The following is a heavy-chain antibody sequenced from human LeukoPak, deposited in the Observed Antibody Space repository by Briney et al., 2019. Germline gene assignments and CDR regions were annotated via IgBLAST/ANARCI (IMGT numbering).Heavy chain of an antibody. Sequence: GGSLRLSCAASGFTFSSYGMHWVRQAPGKGLEWVAFIRYDGSNKYYADSVKGRFTISRDNSKNTLYLQMNSLRAEDTAVYYCAKTTGSGSTALRYWGQGTLVTVSS. CDR3: AKTTGSGSTALRY. V-gene: IGHV3-30*02. CDR2: IRYDGSNK. J-gene: IGHJ4*02. CDR1: GFTFSSYG. D-gene: IGHD3-10*01.